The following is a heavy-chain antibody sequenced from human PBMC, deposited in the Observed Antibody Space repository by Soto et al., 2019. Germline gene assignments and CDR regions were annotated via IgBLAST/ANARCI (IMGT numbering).Heavy chain of an antibody. J-gene: IGHJ6*02. V-gene: IGHV1-69*01. CDR3: ASLNNWCSGDGGIDV. CDR2: IMPLYAKP. CDR1: GGTFNTYT. D-gene: IGHD3-10*01. Sequence: QVQLVQSGAVVKKPGSSVKVSCKASGGTFNTYTISWVRQVRGQGLEWMGGIMPLYAKPTYAQPFLGRLTIAADEHTSTVYMELSSLRSEDTALYYCASLNNWCSGDGGIDVWGRGTAVSVSS.